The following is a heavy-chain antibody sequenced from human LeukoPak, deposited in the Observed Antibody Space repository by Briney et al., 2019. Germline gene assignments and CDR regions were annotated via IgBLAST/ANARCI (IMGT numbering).Heavy chain of an antibody. V-gene: IGHV1-2*02. CDR1: GYSFTNYY. Sequence: ASVKVSCKASGYSFTNYYMHWVRQAPGQGLEWMGWIHPNSDGTNYAQKFQGRVTMTRDTSINTAYMELSSLRSDETAIYYCARGGGTVFGVVNDWGQGTLVTVSS. J-gene: IGHJ4*02. CDR3: ARGGGTVFGVVND. D-gene: IGHD3-3*01. CDR2: IHPNSDGT.